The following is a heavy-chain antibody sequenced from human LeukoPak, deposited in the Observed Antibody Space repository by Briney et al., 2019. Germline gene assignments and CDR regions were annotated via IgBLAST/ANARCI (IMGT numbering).Heavy chain of an antibody. CDR3: AKTTTGYSSGRYPGWPVDY. CDR1: GFTFSSYA. V-gene: IGHV3-23*01. D-gene: IGHD6-19*01. J-gene: IGHJ4*02. CDR2: ISGSGGGT. Sequence: GGSLRLSCAASGFTFSSYAVRWVRPAPGKGVEWVSAISGSGGGTYYADSVKGRFTISRDNSKNTVYLQMSSLSTEDTAVYHCAKTTTGYSSGRYPGWPVDYWGQGTLVSVSS.